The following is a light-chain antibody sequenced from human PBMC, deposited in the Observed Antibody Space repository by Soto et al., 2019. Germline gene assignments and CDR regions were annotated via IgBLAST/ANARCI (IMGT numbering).Light chain of an antibody. V-gene: IGKV2-28*01. J-gene: IGKJ1*01. Sequence: DIVMTQSPRSLPVTPGERASISVRSSDSLLHSNGYNYLDWYLQKPGQSPKLLIYLGSNRASGVPDRFSGSGSGTDFTLKISRVEAEDVGVYYCMQPLQSWTFGQGTKVDIK. CDR1: DSLLHSNGYNY. CDR2: LGS. CDR3: MQPLQSWT.